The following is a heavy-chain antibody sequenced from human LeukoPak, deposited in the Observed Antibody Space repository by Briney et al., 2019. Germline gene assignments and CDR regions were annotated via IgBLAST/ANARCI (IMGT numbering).Heavy chain of an antibody. CDR3: ARYGSGLYFDY. CDR1: GFSLSTSGMR. D-gene: IGHD3-10*01. CDR2: IDWDDDK. Sequence: SGPALVKPTQTLTLTCTFSGFSLSTSGMRVSWIRQPPGKAREWLARIDWDDDKFYSTSLKTRLTISKDTSKNQVVLTMTNMDPVDTATYYCARYGSGLYFDYWGQGTLVTVSS. J-gene: IGHJ4*02. V-gene: IGHV2-70*04.